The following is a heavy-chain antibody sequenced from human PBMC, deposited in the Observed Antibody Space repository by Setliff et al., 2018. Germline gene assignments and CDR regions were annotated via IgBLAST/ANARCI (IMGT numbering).Heavy chain of an antibody. CDR2: MNSDGSTK. J-gene: IGHJ4*01. CDR1: GFTFRSYW. CDR3: AKVDLGYCDTGTCTHY. V-gene: IGHV3-74*01. D-gene: IGHD2-15*01. Sequence: QAGGSLRLSCEASGFTFRSYWVHWVRQAPGEGLVWVSRMNSDGSTKNYADSVKGRFTISRDNTKNTMYLQMNSLRAEDTAVYYCAKVDLGYCDTGTCTHYWGHGTLVTVSS.